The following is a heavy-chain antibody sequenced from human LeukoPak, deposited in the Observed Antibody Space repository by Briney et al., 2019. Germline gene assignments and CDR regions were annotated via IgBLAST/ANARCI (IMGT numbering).Heavy chain of an antibody. CDR1: GFTFNNYA. CDR3: AREGPSGSYYDY. CDR2: ISSNGGTT. D-gene: IGHD1-26*01. J-gene: IGHJ4*02. Sequence: GSLRLSCAASGFTFNNYAMHWVRQAPGKGLQYVSAISSNGGTTYYANSVKGRFTISRDNSKNTLYLQMGSLRAEDMAVYYCAREGPSGSYYDYWGQGTLVTVSS. V-gene: IGHV3-64*01.